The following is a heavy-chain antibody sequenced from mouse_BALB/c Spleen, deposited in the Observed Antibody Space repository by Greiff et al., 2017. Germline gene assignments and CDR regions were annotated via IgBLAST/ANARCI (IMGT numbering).Heavy chain of an antibody. CDR2: IWAGGST. J-gene: IGHJ3*01. D-gene: IGHD1-1*01. Sequence: VQVVESGPGLVAPSQSLSITCTVSGFSLTSYGVHWVRQPPGKGLEWLGVIWAGGSTNYNSALMSRLSISKDNSKSQVFLKMNSLQTDDTAMYYCAREAVYGSSYAAYWGQGTLVTVSA. CDR1: GFSLTSYG. V-gene: IGHV2-9*02. CDR3: AREAVYGSSYAAY.